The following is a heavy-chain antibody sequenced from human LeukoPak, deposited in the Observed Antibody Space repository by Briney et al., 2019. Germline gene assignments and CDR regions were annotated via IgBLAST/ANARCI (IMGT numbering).Heavy chain of an antibody. D-gene: IGHD6-19*01. CDR3: SRHGGYIFLNWFDP. Sequence: SETLSLTCTVSGGSINGGTYYWGWIRQPPGKGLEWIGTVSYSGTTYYKSSLKSRVTISVETSKYQYSLYLISVNTAKTAVYYCSRHGGYIFLNWFDPWGQGTLVTVSS. J-gene: IGHJ5*01. CDR1: GGSINGGTYY. V-gene: IGHV4-39*01. CDR2: VSYSGTT.